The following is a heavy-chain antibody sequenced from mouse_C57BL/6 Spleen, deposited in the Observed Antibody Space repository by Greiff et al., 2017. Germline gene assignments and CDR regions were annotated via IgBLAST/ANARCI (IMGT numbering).Heavy chain of an antibody. V-gene: IGHV7-3*01. J-gene: IGHJ4*01. CDR3: ARGDCYYEGGDYAMDY. CDR2: IRNKANGYTT. CDR1: GFTFTDYY. Sequence: EVKLMESGGGLVQPGGSLSLSCAASGFTFTDYYMSWVRQPPGKALEWLGFIRNKANGYTTEYSASVKGRFTISRDNSQSNLYLQMNALRAEGSATYYCARGDCYYEGGDYAMDYWGQGTSVTVSS. D-gene: IGHD2-3*01.